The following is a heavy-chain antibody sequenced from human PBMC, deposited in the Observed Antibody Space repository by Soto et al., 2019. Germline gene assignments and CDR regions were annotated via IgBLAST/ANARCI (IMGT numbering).Heavy chain of an antibody. D-gene: IGHD2-2*01. CDR3: ARDPHLYCSSTSCSTLYGMDV. V-gene: IGHV1-69*13. CDR2: IIPIFGTA. CDR1: GGTFSSYA. Sequence: SVKVSCKASGGTFSSYAISWVRQAPGQGLEWMGGIIPIFGTANYAQRFQGRVTITADESTSTAYMELSSLRSEDTAVYYCARDPHLYCSSTSCSTLYGMDVWGQGTTVTVSS. J-gene: IGHJ6*02.